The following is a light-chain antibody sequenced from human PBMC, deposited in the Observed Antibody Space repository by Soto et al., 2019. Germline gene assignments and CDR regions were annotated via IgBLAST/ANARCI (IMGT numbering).Light chain of an antibody. CDR3: QQRTNWPRT. CDR2: DAS. V-gene: IGKV3-11*01. J-gene: IGKJ4*01. CDR1: QSISSSY. Sequence: EVVLTQSPATLSLSPGEGATLSCRVSQSISSSYLSWYQQRPGQAPRLLIYDASNRATGVPARFSGTGSGTDFTLTISSLEPEDFAVYYCQQRTNWPRTFGGGTKVDIK.